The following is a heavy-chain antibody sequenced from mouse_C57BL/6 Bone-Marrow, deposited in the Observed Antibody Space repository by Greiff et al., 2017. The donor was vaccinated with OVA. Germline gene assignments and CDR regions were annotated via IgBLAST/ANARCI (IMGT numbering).Heavy chain of an antibody. J-gene: IGHJ2*01. Sequence: EVKLMESGGDLVKPGGSLKLSCAASGFTFSSYGMSWVRQTPDKRLEWVATISSGGSYTYYPDSVKGRFTISRDNAKNTLYLQMSSLKSEDTAMYYCARPRGSSLYYFDYWGQGTTLTVSS. CDR2: ISSGGSYT. D-gene: IGHD1-1*01. CDR1: GFTFSSYG. V-gene: IGHV5-6*01. CDR3: ARPRGSSLYYFDY.